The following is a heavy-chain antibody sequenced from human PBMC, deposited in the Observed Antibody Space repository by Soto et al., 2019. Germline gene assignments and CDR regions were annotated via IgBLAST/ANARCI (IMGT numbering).Heavy chain of an antibody. CDR2: IPQDGVDG. CDR1: GFTFSMYS. J-gene: IGHJ6*02. Sequence: GSLRLSCEVSGFTFSMYSMSWVRQSPGKGLEWVAKIPQDGVDGHYADSVKGRFTNSRDNGKNSLYLQLNNLRAEDTADYYCARDHLILPAHDFFYGSDVWGRGATVTVSS. V-gene: IGHV3-7*03. D-gene: IGHD2-21*02. CDR3: ARDHLILPAHDFFYGSDV.